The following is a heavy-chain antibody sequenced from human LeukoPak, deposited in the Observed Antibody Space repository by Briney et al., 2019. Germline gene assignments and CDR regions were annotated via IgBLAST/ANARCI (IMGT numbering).Heavy chain of an antibody. CDR1: GFTVSSNY. V-gene: IGHV3-53*01. CDR3: ARSFAYSGSYYD. D-gene: IGHD1-26*01. Sequence: GGSLRLSCAASGFTVSSNYMSWVRQAPGKGLEWVSVIYSGGSTYYADSVKGRFTISRDNSKNTLYLQMDSLRAEDTAVYYCARSFAYSGSYYDWGQGTLVTVSS. CDR2: IYSGGST. J-gene: IGHJ4*02.